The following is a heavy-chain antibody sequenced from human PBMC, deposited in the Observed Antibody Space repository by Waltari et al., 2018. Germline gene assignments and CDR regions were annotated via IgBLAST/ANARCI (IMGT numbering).Heavy chain of an antibody. V-gene: IGHV1-8*01. CDR1: GYTFTSYD. CDR2: MNPNSGNT. D-gene: IGHD3-22*01. Sequence: QVQLVQSGAEVKKPGASVKVSCKASGYTFTSYDINWVRQATGQGLEWMGWMNPNSGNTGAAQKFQGRVTMTRNTSISTAYMELSSLRSEDTAVYYCARRVTSSGYYLVSGGDYYYGMDVWGQGTTVTVSS. J-gene: IGHJ6*02. CDR3: ARRVTSSGYYLVSGGDYYYGMDV.